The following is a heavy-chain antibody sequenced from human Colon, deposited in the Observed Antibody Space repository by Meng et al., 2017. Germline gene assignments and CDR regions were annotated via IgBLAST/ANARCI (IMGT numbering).Heavy chain of an antibody. CDR1: GYTFSNYA. D-gene: IGHD3-16*02. J-gene: IGHJ5*02. V-gene: IGHV1-3*01. CDR2: ISVAADGNT. CDR3: ARGGGSRYLNWLDP. Sequence: QGQVLQAGAEVKKAGASVKVSCKASGYTFSNYAIHWVRQAPGQRLEWMGWISVAADGNTKYSQDFKGRVTITMDTSASTVYMELSSLRSEDTAVYYCARGGGSRYLNWLDPWGQGTLVTVSS.